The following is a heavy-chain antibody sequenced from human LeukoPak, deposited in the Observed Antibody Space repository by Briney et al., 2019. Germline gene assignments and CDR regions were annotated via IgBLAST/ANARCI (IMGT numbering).Heavy chain of an antibody. CDR1: GGSISSSSYY. J-gene: IGHJ4*02. CDR3: ATGTYSSGWYSFDF. CDR2: IYYSGST. D-gene: IGHD6-19*01. V-gene: IGHV4-39*01. Sequence: PSETLSLTCTVSGGSISSSSYYWGWIRQPPGKGLEWIGSIYYSGSTYYNPSLKSRVTISVDTSKNQFSLKLSSVTAADTAVYYCATGTYSSGWYSFDFWGQGPLVTVSS.